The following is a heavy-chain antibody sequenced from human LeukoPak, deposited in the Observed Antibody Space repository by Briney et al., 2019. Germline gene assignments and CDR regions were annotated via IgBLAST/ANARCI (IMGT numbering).Heavy chain of an antibody. J-gene: IGHJ3*02. CDR2: IKQDGSEK. CDR3: VRDLTLYSSGWYDAFDI. V-gene: IGHV3-7*01. D-gene: IGHD6-19*01. CDR1: GFTFSSYD. Sequence: GGSLRLSCAASGFTFSSYDMHWVRQAAGKGLEWVANIKQDGSEKYYVDSVKGRFTISRDNAKNSLYLQMNSLRAEDTAVYYCVRDLTLYSSGWYDAFDIWGQGTMVTVS.